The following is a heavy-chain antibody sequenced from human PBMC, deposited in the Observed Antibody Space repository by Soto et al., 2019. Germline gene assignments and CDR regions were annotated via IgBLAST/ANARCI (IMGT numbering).Heavy chain of an antibody. CDR1: GFTFSSYS. D-gene: IGHD5-12*01. V-gene: IGHV3-21*01. Sequence: PGGSLRLSCAASGFTFSSYSMDWVRQAPGKGLEWVSSISSSSSYIYYADSVKGRFTISRDNAKNSLYLQMNSLRAEGTAVYYCARSRGYDYGMDVWGQGTTVTVSS. CDR2: ISSSSSYI. CDR3: ARSRGYDYGMDV. J-gene: IGHJ6*02.